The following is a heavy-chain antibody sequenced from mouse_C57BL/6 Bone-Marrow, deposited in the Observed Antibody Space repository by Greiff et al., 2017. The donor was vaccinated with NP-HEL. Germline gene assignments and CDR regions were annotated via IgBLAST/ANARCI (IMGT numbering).Heavy chain of an antibody. Sequence: VQLQQSGPELVKPGASVKISCKASGYSFTGYFMNWVMQSHGKSLEWIGRINPYNGDTFYNQKFKGKATLTVDKSSSTAHMELRSLTSEDSAVYYCARKGAGDNWGFAYWGQGTLVTVSA. V-gene: IGHV1-20*01. CDR2: INPYNGDT. J-gene: IGHJ3*01. CDR3: ARKGAGDNWGFAY. D-gene: IGHD4-1*01. CDR1: GYSFTGYF.